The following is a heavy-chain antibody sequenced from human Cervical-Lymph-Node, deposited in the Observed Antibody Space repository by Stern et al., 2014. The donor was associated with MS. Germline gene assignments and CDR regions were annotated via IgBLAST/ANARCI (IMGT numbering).Heavy chain of an antibody. J-gene: IGHJ5*02. Sequence: QLVQSGPEVKKPGTSVKVSCKASGITFSQSAVQWLRQARGQRPEWIGWVVILNGYVNYAPTFQERITITRDMSTRTVYMELRSLRSEDTAVYYCASERYTYYDDQRPPGGFDPWGQGTLVPVSS. CDR2: VVILNGYV. D-gene: IGHD5-18*01. CDR1: GITFSQSA. CDR3: ASERYTYYDDQRPPGGFDP. V-gene: IGHV1-58*01.